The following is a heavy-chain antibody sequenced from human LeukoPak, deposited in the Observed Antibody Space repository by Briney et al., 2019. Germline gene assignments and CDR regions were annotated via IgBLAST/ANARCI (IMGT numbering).Heavy chain of an antibody. V-gene: IGHV3-21*04. Sequence: SGGSLRLSCAASGFTFSSYSMNWVRQAPGKGLEWVSSISSSSSYIYYADSVKGRFTISRDNAKNSLYLQMNSLRAEDTAVYYCARVGRQAYYYDSSPFDYWGQGTLVTVSS. J-gene: IGHJ4*02. CDR3: ARVGRQAYYYDSSPFDY. CDR1: GFTFSSYS. CDR2: ISSSSSYI. D-gene: IGHD3-22*01.